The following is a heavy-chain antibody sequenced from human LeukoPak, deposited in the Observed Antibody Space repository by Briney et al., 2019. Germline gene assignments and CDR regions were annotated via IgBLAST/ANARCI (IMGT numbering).Heavy chain of an antibody. J-gene: IGHJ5*02. CDR2: IYPGDSDT. Sequence: GESLKISCKASGYSFTTYWIGWVRQVPGKGLEWMGIIYPGDSDTRYSPSFQGQVTISADKSINTAYLRWSSLKASDTAMYYCAGRGKIVAASHWFDPWGQGTLVTVSS. D-gene: IGHD6-13*01. CDR1: GYSFTTYW. CDR3: AGRGKIVAASHWFDP. V-gene: IGHV5-51*01.